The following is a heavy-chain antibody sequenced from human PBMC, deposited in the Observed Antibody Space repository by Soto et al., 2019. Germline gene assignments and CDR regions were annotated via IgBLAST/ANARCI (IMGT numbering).Heavy chain of an antibody. CDR1: GFTFDDYA. CDR2: ISWNSGSI. D-gene: IGHD3-10*01. J-gene: IGHJ6*03. V-gene: IGHV3-9*01. Sequence: GGSLRLSCAASGFTFDDYAMHWVRQAPGKGLEWVSGISWNSGSIGYADSVKGRFTISRDNAKNSLYLQMNSLRAEDTALYYCAKDPMVRGAYYYYYMDVWGKGTTVTVSS. CDR3: AKDPMVRGAYYYYYMDV.